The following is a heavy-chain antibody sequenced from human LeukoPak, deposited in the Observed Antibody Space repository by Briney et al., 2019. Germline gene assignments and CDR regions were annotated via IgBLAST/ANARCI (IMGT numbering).Heavy chain of an antibody. CDR1: GFTFSSYS. J-gene: IGHJ4*02. Sequence: GGSLRLSCAASGFTFSSYSMNWVRQAPGKGLEWVSSISSSSSYIYYADSVKGRFTIPRDNAKNSLYLQMNSLRAEDTAVYYCARDSSIAVAGTGFDYWGQGTLVTVSS. CDR3: ARDSSIAVAGTGFDY. D-gene: IGHD6-19*01. V-gene: IGHV3-21*01. CDR2: ISSSSSYI.